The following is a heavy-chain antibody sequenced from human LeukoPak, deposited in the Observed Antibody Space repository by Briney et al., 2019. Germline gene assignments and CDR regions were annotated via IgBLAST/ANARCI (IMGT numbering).Heavy chain of an antibody. D-gene: IGHD3-9*01. CDR1: GYTFTSYD. CDR3: ARGLYDILTGYYFID. Sequence: ASVKVSCKASGYTFTSYDINWVRQATGQGLEWMGRMNPNSGNTGYAQKFQGRVTMTRNTSISTAYMELSSLRSEDTAVYYCARGLYDILTGYYFIDWGQGTLVTVSS. V-gene: IGHV1-8*01. J-gene: IGHJ4*02. CDR2: MNPNSGNT.